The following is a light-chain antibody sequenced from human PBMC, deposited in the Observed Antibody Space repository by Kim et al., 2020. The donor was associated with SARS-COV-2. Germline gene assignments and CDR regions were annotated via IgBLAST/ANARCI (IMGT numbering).Light chain of an antibody. CDR1: RIRSYY. CDR3: NSRDSSGNHVV. J-gene: IGLJ2*01. Sequence: LGQTARITCHGDRIRSYYASWYQQKPGQAPVLVIYGKNNRPSGIPDRFSGSSSGNTASLTITGAPAEDEADYYCNSRDSSGNHVVFGGGTKLTVL. V-gene: IGLV3-19*01. CDR2: GKN.